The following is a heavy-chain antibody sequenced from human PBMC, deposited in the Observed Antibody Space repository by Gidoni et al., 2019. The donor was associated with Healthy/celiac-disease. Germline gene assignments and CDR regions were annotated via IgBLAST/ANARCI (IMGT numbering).Heavy chain of an antibody. CDR3: TTGYAWVPDAHYYYYYGMDV. D-gene: IGHD2-2*01. CDR1: DFTFSNSW. V-gene: IGHV3-15*07. CDR2: IKSKTDGGTT. J-gene: IGHJ6*02. Sequence: EVQLVESGGGLVKPWGSLRLSCAASDFTFSNSWMNCVRQAPGKGLEWVGRIKSKTDGGTTDYAANVKGRFNISRDDSKNTLYMKMNSLKTEDTAVYYCTTGYAWVPDAHYYYYYGMDVWGQGTTVTVSS.